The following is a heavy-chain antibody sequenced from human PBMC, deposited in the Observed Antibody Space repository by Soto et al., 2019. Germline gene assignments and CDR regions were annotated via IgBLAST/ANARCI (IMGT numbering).Heavy chain of an antibody. D-gene: IGHD3-3*01. Sequence: QVQLVESGGGVVQPGRSLRLSCAASGFTFSSYAMHWVRQAPGKGLEWVAVISYDGSNKYYADSVKGRFTISRDNSKNTLYLQMNSLRAEHTAVYYCARVGPGCFGVVSGGMDVWGQGTTVTVSS. CDR2: ISYDGSNK. J-gene: IGHJ6*02. CDR1: GFTFSSYA. V-gene: IGHV3-30-3*01. CDR3: ARVGPGCFGVVSGGMDV.